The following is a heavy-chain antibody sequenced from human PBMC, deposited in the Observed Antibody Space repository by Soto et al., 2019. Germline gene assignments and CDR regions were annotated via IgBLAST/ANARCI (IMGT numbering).Heavy chain of an antibody. V-gene: IGHV1-69*13. Sequence: ASVKVSCKASGGTFSSYAISWVRQAPGQGLEWMGGIIPIFGTANYAQKFQGRVTITADQSTSTAYMELSSLRSEDTAVYYCARGRFFDGSCWSRRKNNYYYYGMDVWGQGTTVTVSS. CDR2: IIPIFGTA. CDR3: ARGRFFDGSCWSRRKNNYYYYGMDV. CDR1: GGTFSSYA. J-gene: IGHJ6*02. D-gene: IGHD3-9*01.